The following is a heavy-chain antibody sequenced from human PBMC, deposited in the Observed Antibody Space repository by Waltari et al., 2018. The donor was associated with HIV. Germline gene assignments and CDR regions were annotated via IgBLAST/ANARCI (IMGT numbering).Heavy chain of an antibody. CDR2: STPNGGGT. J-gene: IGHJ4*02. Sequence: QVQLVQSGAEVKKPGASAKASCKASGYTFTGYYIHWVRQAPGQGFEWMGWSTPNGGGTNDEQSFQGKVTMTRETSISTAYMELSRLRSDDTAVYYCATPSYDSSGYYSAGAEFDYWGQGTLVTVSS. CDR1: GYTFTGYY. CDR3: ATPSYDSSGYYSAGAEFDY. V-gene: IGHV1-2*02. D-gene: IGHD3-22*01.